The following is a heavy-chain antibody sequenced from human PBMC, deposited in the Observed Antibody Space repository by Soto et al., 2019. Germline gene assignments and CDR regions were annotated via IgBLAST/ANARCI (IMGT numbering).Heavy chain of an antibody. Sequence: EVQLVESGGGLVQPGGSLRLSCAASGFTFSSYEMNWVRQAPGKGLEWVSYISSSGSTIYYADSVKGRFTISRDNAKNSRYLQMNSLGAEDTAVYYCARGQYSSGGGYFDYWGQETLVTVSS. CDR1: GFTFSSYE. J-gene: IGHJ4*02. V-gene: IGHV3-48*03. CDR2: ISSSGSTI. CDR3: ARGQYSSGGGYFDY. D-gene: IGHD6-19*01.